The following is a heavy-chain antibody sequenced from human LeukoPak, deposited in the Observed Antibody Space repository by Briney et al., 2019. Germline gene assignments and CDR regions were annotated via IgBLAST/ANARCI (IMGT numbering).Heavy chain of an antibody. CDR2: ISGSGVST. V-gene: IGHV3-23*01. CDR3: AKERSYGQFDY. CDR1: GFTFSTYA. D-gene: IGHD5-18*01. Sequence: GGSLRLSCAASGFTFSTYAMSWVRQAPGEGLEWVSAISGSGVSTYYADSVKGRFTISRDNSKITLYLQMNSLRAEDTAVYYCAKERSYGQFDYWGQGTLVTVSS. J-gene: IGHJ4*02.